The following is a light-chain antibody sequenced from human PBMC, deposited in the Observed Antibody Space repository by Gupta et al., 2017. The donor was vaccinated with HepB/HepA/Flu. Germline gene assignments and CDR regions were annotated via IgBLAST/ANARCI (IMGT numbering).Light chain of an antibody. CDR3: QQRYTWPIT. Sequence: EIVLTQSPVTLSLSPGERATLSCRASQSINSFLAWYQQTPGQAPRLLIYDASNRATGIPARFSGSGSGTDFTLTISSLEPEDFAVYYCQQRYTWPITFGQGTRLKIK. J-gene: IGKJ5*01. CDR1: QSINSF. CDR2: DAS. V-gene: IGKV3-11*01.